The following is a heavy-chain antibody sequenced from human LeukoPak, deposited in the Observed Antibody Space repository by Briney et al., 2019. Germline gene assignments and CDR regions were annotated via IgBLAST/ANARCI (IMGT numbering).Heavy chain of an antibody. CDR2: ISYDGSNK. J-gene: IGHJ4*02. CDR1: GFTFSSYA. Sequence: GGSLRLSCAASGFTFSSYAVHWVRQAPGKGLEWVAVISYDGSNKYYADSVKGRFTISRDNSKNTLYLQMNSLRAEDTAVYYCARVVRGYYDSSGYPGYWGQGTLVTVSS. D-gene: IGHD3-22*01. CDR3: ARVVRGYYDSSGYPGY. V-gene: IGHV3-30-3*01.